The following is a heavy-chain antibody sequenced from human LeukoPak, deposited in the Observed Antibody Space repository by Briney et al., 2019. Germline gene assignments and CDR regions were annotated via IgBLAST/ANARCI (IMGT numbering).Heavy chain of an antibody. CDR1: GGSISSYY. V-gene: IGHV4-59*01. D-gene: IGHD3-3*01. CDR3: VRAQNEYYDFWSGYPSYGMDV. J-gene: IGHJ6*02. CDR2: IYYSRST. Sequence: PSETLSLTCTVSGGSISSYYWSWIRQPPGKGLEWIGYIYYSRSTNYNPSLKSRVTISVDTSKNQFSLKLSSVTAADTAVYYCVRAQNEYYDFWSGYPSYGMDVWGQGTTVTVSS.